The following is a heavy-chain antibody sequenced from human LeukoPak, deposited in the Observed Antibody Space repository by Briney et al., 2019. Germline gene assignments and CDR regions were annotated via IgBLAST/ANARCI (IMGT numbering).Heavy chain of an antibody. J-gene: IGHJ4*02. CDR1: GFTLSSYS. CDR2: INIVNNAI. CDR3: ARDSGGGGTFDY. V-gene: IGHV3-48*04. D-gene: IGHD1-26*01. Sequence: GGSLRLSCAASGFTLSSYSMNWVRQAPGKGLEWVSHINIVNNAIYYSDSVKGRFTISRDNAKNSLYLQMNSLRAEDTAVYYCARDSGGGGTFDYWGQGTLVSVSS.